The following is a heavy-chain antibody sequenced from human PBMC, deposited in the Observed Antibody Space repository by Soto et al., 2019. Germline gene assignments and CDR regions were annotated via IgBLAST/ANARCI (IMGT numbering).Heavy chain of an antibody. Sequence: VQLVESGGGVVQPGRSLRLSCAASGFTFSSYGMHWVRQAPGKGLEWVAVIWYDGSNKYYADSVKGRFTISRDNSKNTLYLQMNSLRAEDTAVYYCARDDLRADYFDYWGQGTLVTVSS. V-gene: IGHV3-33*01. CDR2: IWYDGSNK. CDR1: GFTFSSYG. CDR3: ARDDLRADYFDY. D-gene: IGHD6-25*01. J-gene: IGHJ4*02.